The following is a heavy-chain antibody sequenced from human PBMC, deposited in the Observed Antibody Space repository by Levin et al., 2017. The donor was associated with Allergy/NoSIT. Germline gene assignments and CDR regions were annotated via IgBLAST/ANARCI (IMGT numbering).Heavy chain of an antibody. Sequence: GGSLRLSCAASGFKFDDYAMHWVRQAPGKGLEWVSGISWDTGSIVYADSVKGRFTISRDNAKNSLHLQMDSLRVDDTAVYYCTGSLQWLGPSFDYWGQGTLLTVAS. CDR3: TGSLQWLGPSFDY. V-gene: IGHV3-9*01. CDR2: ISWDTGSI. J-gene: IGHJ4*02. D-gene: IGHD6-19*01. CDR1: GFKFDDYA.